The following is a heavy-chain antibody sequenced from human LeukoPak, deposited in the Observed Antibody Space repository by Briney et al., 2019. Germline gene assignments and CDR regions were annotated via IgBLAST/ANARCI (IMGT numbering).Heavy chain of an antibody. D-gene: IGHD2-15*01. J-gene: IGHJ4*02. V-gene: IGHV3-30-3*01. CDR3: AKDQGQGVVVAATVFDY. CDR2: ISYDGSNK. CDR1: GFTFSSYA. Sequence: GRSLRLSCAASGFTFSSYAMHWVRQAPGKGLEWVAVISYDGSNKYYADSVKGRFTISRDNSKNTLYLQMNSLRAEDTAVYYCAKDQGQGVVVAATVFDYWGQGTLVTVSS.